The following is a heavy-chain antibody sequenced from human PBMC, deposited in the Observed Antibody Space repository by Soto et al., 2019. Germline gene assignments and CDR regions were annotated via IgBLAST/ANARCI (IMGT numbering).Heavy chain of an antibody. Sequence: QVQLVESGGGVVKPGTSLRVSCVGSGFTFRSYVIHWVRQAPGKGLEWVALTSYDGSGKYYGDSVRGRFTISRDNSRNTVDLQMDSLRLEDTALYYCARWGTTGGLDVWGQGTLVSVSS. CDR1: GFTFRSYV. D-gene: IGHD3-16*01. CDR3: ARWGTTGGLDV. CDR2: TSYDGSGK. V-gene: IGHV3-30*19. J-gene: IGHJ1*01.